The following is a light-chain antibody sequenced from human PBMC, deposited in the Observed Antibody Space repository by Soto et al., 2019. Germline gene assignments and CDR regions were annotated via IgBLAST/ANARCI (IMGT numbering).Light chain of an antibody. Sequence: EIVLTQSPGTLSLSPGERATLSCRASLSVSSSYLAWYQQKSGQAPRLLIYGASSRATGIPDRFSGSGSGTDFTLTINRLEPEDFAVYYCQQYGSSPTFGQGTKVEI. CDR2: GAS. V-gene: IGKV3-20*01. CDR1: LSVSSSY. CDR3: QQYGSSPT. J-gene: IGKJ1*01.